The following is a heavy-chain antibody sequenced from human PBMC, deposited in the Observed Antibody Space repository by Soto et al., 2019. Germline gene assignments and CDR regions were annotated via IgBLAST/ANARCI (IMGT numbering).Heavy chain of an antibody. CDR2: VSGRGGST. Sequence: VQLLESGGGLVQPGGSLRLACTASGFTFNHYAMSWVRQAPGKGLEWVSAVSGRGGSTKYADSVKGRFIISRDNSNSTLYLQMDSLRGEDTAVYYCAKASTLTTSLYFYYYGFDVWGQGTMVTVSS. CDR1: GFTFNHYA. V-gene: IGHV3-23*01. J-gene: IGHJ6*01. CDR3: AKASTLTTSLYFYYYGFDV. D-gene: IGHD4-17*01.